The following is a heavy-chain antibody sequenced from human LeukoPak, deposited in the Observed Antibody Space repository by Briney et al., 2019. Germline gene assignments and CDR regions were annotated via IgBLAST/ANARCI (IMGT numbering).Heavy chain of an antibody. D-gene: IGHD6-19*01. J-gene: IGHJ2*01. Sequence: SETLSLTCTVSGGSISSSSYYWGWIRQPPGKGLEWIGSIYYSGSTYYNPSLKSRVTISVDTSKNQSSLKLSSVTAADTAVYYCARDLGGYSSGWLFDLWGRGTLVTVSS. CDR3: ARDLGGYSSGWLFDL. CDR1: GGSISSSSYY. CDR2: IYYSGST. V-gene: IGHV4-39*07.